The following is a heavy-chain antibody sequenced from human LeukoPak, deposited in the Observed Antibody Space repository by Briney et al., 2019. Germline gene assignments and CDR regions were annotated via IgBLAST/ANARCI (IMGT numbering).Heavy chain of an antibody. CDR1: GFTFSSYA. CDR2: IASDGSNK. CDR3: ARRRDGYNFDY. J-gene: IGHJ4*02. V-gene: IGHV3-30*14. Sequence: GRSLRLSCAASGFTFSSYAMHWVRQAPGKGLEWVAVIASDGSNKYYADSVKGRFTISRDNSKNTLYLQMNSLRAEDTAVYYCARRRDGYNFDYWGQGTLVTVSS. D-gene: IGHD5-24*01.